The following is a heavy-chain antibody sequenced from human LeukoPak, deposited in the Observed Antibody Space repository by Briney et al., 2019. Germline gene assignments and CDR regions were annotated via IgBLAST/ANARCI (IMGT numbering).Heavy chain of an antibody. CDR2: ISAYNGNT. CDR1: GYTFTSYG. V-gene: IGHV1-18*01. D-gene: IGHD3-9*01. J-gene: IGHJ5*02. Sequence: ASVKVSCKASGYTFTSYGISWVRQAPGQGREWMGWISAYNGNTNYAQKLQGRVTMTTDTSTSTAYMELRSLRSDDTAVYYCARSDILTGYSLNWFDPWGQGTLVTVSS. CDR3: ARSDILTGYSLNWFDP.